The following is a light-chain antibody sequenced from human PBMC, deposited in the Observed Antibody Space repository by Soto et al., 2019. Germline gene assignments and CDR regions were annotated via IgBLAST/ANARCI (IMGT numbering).Light chain of an antibody. Sequence: ETVLTQSPATLSLSPGDRATLSCRASRRVSSYLAWYQQKAGQAPRLLIYDASNRAAGTPDRFSGSGSGTEFTLTISSLHSEDFAVYYCQQYYDWPITFGQGTRLEIK. J-gene: IGKJ5*01. CDR1: RRVSSY. V-gene: IGKV3-11*01. CDR3: QQYYDWPIT. CDR2: DAS.